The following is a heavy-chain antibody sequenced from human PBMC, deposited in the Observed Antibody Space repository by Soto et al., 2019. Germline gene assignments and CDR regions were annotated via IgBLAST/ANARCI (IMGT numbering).Heavy chain of an antibody. D-gene: IGHD3-22*01. CDR2: IYYSGST. V-gene: IGHV4-31*03. J-gene: IGHJ4*02. CDR3: AREERDYLDSSGSLDY. Sequence: QVQLQESGPGLVKPSQTLSLTCTVSGGSISSGAYYWSWIRQHPGKGLEWIGYIYYSGSTYYNPFLKSRVTISVDTSKNQFSLKLSSVTAADTAVYYCAREERDYLDSSGSLDYWGQGTLVTVSS. CDR1: GGSISSGAYY.